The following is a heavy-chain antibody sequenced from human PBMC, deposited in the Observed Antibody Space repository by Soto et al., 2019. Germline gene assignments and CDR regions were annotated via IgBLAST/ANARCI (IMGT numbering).Heavy chain of an antibody. Sequence: GGSLRLSCAASGFTFSSYGMHWVRQAPGKGLEWVEVISYDGSNKYYADSVKGRFTISRDNSKNTLYLQMNSLRAEDTAVYYCAKDLFGYCSSTSCYGLDYWGQGTLVTVSS. CDR1: GFTFSSYG. D-gene: IGHD2-2*03. V-gene: IGHV3-30*18. J-gene: IGHJ4*02. CDR3: AKDLFGYCSSTSCYGLDY. CDR2: ISYDGSNK.